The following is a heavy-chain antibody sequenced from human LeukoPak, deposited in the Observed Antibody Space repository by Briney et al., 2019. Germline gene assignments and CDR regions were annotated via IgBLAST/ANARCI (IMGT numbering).Heavy chain of an antibody. J-gene: IGHJ6*02. Sequence: SVKVSCKASGGTFSSYAISWVRQAPGQGLEWMGGIIPIFGTANYAQKFQGRVAITADESTSTACMELSSLRSEDTAVYYCARDRSYYGNYYGMDVWGQGTTVTVSS. D-gene: IGHD1-26*01. CDR1: GGTFSSYA. CDR3: ARDRSYYGNYYGMDV. CDR2: IIPIFGTA. V-gene: IGHV1-69*13.